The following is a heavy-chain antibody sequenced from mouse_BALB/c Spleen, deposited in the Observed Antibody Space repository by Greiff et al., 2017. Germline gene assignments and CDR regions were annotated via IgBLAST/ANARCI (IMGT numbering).Heavy chain of an antibody. J-gene: IGHJ4*01. Sequence: EVKLVESGGGLVQPGGSRKLSCAASGFTFSSFGMHWVRQAPEKGLEWVAYISSGSSTIYYADTVKGRFTISRDNPKNTLFLQMTSLRSEDTAMYYCARGPNYYGSSPYAMDYWGQGTSVTVSS. CDR1: GFTFSSFG. V-gene: IGHV5-17*02. D-gene: IGHD1-1*01. CDR3: ARGPNYYGSSPYAMDY. CDR2: ISSGSSTI.